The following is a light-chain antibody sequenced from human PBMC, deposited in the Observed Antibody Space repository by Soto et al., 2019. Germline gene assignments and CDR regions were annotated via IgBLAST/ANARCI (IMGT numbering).Light chain of an antibody. J-gene: IGKJ1*01. CDR3: QQYGSSPWT. Sequence: EIVLPQSPGTLSLSPGERATLSCRASQSVSSSYLAWYQQKPGQAPRLLIYDASNRASGIPARFSGSGSETDFTLTISRLEPEDFAVYYCQQYGSSPWTFGQGTKVDIK. V-gene: IGKV3-20*01. CDR1: QSVSSSY. CDR2: DAS.